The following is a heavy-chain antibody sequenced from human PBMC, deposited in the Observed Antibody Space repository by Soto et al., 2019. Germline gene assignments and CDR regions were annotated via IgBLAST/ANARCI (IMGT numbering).Heavy chain of an antibody. CDR3: AVVIPRGLFDY. V-gene: IGHV1-69*13. CDR2: IIPIFGTA. J-gene: IGHJ4*02. D-gene: IGHD3-22*01. CDR1: GGTFSSYA. Sequence: GASVKVSCKASGGTFSSYAISWVRQAPGQGLEWMGGIIPIFGTANYAQKFQGRVTITADESTSTAYMELSSPRSEDTAVYYCAVVIPRGLFDYWGQGTLVTVSS.